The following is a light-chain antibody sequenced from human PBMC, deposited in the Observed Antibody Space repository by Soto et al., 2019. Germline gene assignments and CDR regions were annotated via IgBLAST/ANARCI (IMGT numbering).Light chain of an antibody. Sequence: QSVLTQPASVSGSPGQSITISYTGSSSDVGGYNYVSWYQQHPGKAPKLMIYEVSNRPSGVSNRFSGSKSGNTASLTISGLQAEDEADYYCSSYTSGNSLYVFGTGTKV. V-gene: IGLV2-14*01. J-gene: IGLJ1*01. CDR2: EVS. CDR3: SSYTSGNSLYV. CDR1: SSDVGGYNY.